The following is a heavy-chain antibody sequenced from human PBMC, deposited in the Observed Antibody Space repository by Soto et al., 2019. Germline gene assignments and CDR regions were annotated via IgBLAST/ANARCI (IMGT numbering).Heavy chain of an antibody. V-gene: IGHV3-23*01. D-gene: IGHD6-13*01. J-gene: IGHJ4*02. CDR3: AKDITGGSSSWLYFFDY. Sequence: GGSLRLSCAASGFTFSSYAMSWVRQAPGKGLEWVSAISGSGGSTYYADSVKGRFTISRDNSKNTLYVQMNSLRAEDTAVYYCAKDITGGSSSWLYFFDYWGEGTLVTVSS. CDR1: GFTFSSYA. CDR2: ISGSGGST.